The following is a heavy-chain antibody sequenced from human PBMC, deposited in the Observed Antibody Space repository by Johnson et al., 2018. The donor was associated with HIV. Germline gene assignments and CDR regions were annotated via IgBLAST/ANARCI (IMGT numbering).Heavy chain of an antibody. J-gene: IGHJ3*01. CDR3: ARDTRRERKLPDGFDV. CDR1: GFTVSSNY. D-gene: IGHD1-1*01. Sequence: VQLVESGGGLVQPGGSLRLSCAASGFTVSSNYMSWVRQAPGKGLEWVSVIYSSGSTYYTDSVKGRFTTSRDNSKNTVYLKMNSLRAEDTAVYYCARDTRRERKLPDGFDVWGQGTMVTVSS. V-gene: IGHV3-53*01. CDR2: IYSSGST.